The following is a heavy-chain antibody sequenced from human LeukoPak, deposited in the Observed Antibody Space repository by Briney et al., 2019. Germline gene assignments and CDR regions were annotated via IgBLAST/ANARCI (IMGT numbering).Heavy chain of an antibody. CDR1: GFTFSSYA. Sequence: GGSLRLSCAASGFTFSSYAMSWVRQAPGKGLEWVSYISSSGSTIYYADSVKGRFTISRDNAKNSLYLQMNSLRAEDTAVYYCARTGCSGGSCLFDYWGQGTLVTVSS. J-gene: IGHJ4*02. CDR2: ISSSGSTI. V-gene: IGHV3-48*04. CDR3: ARTGCSGGSCLFDY. D-gene: IGHD2-15*01.